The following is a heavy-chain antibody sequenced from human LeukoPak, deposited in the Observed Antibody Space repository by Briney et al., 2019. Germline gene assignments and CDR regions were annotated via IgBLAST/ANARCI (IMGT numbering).Heavy chain of an antibody. Sequence: SVKVPCKASGGTFSNYAISWVRQAPGQGLEWMGGIIPIFGTPNYAQKFQGRVTITTDESTSTAYMDPISLRSEDTAVYYCARARSSFHYDGSGYYNFDYWGQGTLVTVSS. J-gene: IGHJ4*02. V-gene: IGHV1-69*05. CDR1: GGTFSNYA. CDR3: ARARSSFHYDGSGYYNFDY. D-gene: IGHD3-22*01. CDR2: IIPIFGTP.